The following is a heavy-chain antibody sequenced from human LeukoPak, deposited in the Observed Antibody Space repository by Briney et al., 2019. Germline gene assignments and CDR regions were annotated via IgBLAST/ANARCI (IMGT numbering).Heavy chain of an antibody. CDR3: TTAGYSYGYSYFQH. D-gene: IGHD5-18*01. J-gene: IGHJ1*01. Sequence: GGSLRLSXAASGFTFSNAWMSWVRQAPGKGLEWVGRIKSKTDGGTTDYAAPVKGRFTISRDDSKNTLYLQMNSLKTEDTAVYYCTTAGYSYGYSYFQHWGQGTLVTVSS. V-gene: IGHV3-15*01. CDR1: GFTFSNAW. CDR2: IKSKTDGGTT.